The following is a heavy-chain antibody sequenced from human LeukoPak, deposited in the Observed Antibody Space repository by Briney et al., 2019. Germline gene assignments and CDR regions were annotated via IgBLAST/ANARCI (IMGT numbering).Heavy chain of an antibody. CDR2: IYSDGST. V-gene: IGHV3-53*01. CDR1: GFTVSSNY. D-gene: IGHD6-13*01. Sequence: PGGSLRLSCAASGFTVSSNYMSWVRQAPGKGLEWVSVIYSDGSTYYADSLQGRFTISRDNTKNSLYLQMNSLRAEDTAVYYCARRPYSSSWYYFDYWGQGTLVTVSS. CDR3: ARRPYSSSWYYFDY. J-gene: IGHJ4*02.